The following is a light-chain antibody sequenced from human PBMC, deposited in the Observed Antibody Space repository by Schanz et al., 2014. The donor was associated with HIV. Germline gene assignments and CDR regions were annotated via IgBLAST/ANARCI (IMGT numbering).Light chain of an antibody. Sequence: QSALTQPASVSGSPGQSITISCTGTNSDVGSYNLVSWYQQHPGKAPKLMIYEGSKRPSGVSNRFSGSKSGNTASLTISGLQADDEADYYCSSYGGGDTLLFGGGTKLTVL. J-gene: IGLJ3*02. CDR3: SSYGGGDTLL. CDR1: NSDVGSYNL. CDR2: EGS. V-gene: IGLV2-23*01.